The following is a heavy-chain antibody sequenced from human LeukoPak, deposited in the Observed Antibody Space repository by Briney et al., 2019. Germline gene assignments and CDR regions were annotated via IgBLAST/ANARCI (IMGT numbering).Heavy chain of an antibody. J-gene: IGHJ6*03. CDR2: IYTSGST. CDR1: GGSISSYY. Sequence: PSETLSLTCTASGGSISSYYWSWIRQPAGKGLEWIGRIYTSGSTNYNPSLKSRVTMSVDTSKNQFSLKLSSVTAADTAVYYCARGIAAADYYYYYYMDVWGKGTTVTVSS. D-gene: IGHD6-13*01. V-gene: IGHV4-4*07. CDR3: ARGIAAADYYYYYYMDV.